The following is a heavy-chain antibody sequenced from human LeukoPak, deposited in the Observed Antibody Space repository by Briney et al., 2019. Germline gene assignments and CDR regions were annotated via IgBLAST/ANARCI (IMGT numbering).Heavy chain of an antibody. J-gene: IGHJ3*02. D-gene: IGHD4-23*01. CDR1: GYTFTSYY. CDR3: ARPTTVGNAFHI. Sequence: ASVKVSCKTSGYTFTSYYIHWVRQAPGQGLEWMGIINPSGGSTVYAQEFQGRVTMTRDTSTNTVYMELSSLRSEDTAVYYCARPTTVGNAFHIWGQGTMVTVSS. CDR2: INPSGGST. V-gene: IGHV1-46*01.